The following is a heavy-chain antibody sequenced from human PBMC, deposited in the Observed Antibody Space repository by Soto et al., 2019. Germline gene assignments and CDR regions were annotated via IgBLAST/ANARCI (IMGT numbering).Heavy chain of an antibody. Sequence: PSETLSLTCTVSGGSISSYYWSWIRQPPGKGLEWIGYIYYSGSTNYNPSPKSRVTISVDTSKNQFSLKLSSVTAADTAVYYCARDSTYYDFWSGYYSPSGGMDVWGQGTTVTVSS. CDR1: GGSISSYY. CDR2: IYYSGST. D-gene: IGHD3-3*01. CDR3: ARDSTYYDFWSGYYSPSGGMDV. J-gene: IGHJ6*02. V-gene: IGHV4-59*01.